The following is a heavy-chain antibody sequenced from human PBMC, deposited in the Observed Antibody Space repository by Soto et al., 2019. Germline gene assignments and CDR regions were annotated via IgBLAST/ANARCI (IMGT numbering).Heavy chain of an antibody. V-gene: IGHV5-10-1*01. CDR1: GYSFAGYW. J-gene: IGHJ4*02. D-gene: IGHD3-22*01. CDR2: IDPSDSQT. CDR3: ARQIYDSDTGPNFQYYFDS. Sequence: GESLKISCKGSGYSFAGYWITWVRQKPGKGLERMGRIDPSDSQTYYSSSFRGHVTISVTKSITTVFLQWSSLRASDTAMYYCARQIYDSDTGPNFQYYFDSWGQGTPVTVSS.